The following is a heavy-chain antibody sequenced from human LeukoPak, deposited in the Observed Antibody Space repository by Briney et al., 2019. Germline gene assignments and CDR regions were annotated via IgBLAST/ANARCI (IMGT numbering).Heavy chain of an antibody. CDR2: INHSGST. CDR1: GVSLSGYY. V-gene: IGHV4-34*01. Sequence: SETLSLTCAVYGVSLSGYYWSWNRQPPGKGLEWIGEINHSGSTNYNPSLKSRVTISVDTSKNQFSLKVSSVTAADTAVYYCAGAVAATPYRDYWGQGTLVTVSS. CDR3: AGAVAATPYRDY. D-gene: IGHD2-15*01. J-gene: IGHJ4*02.